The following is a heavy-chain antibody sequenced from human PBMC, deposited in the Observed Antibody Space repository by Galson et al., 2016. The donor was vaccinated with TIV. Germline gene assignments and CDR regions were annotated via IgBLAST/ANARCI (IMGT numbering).Heavy chain of an antibody. J-gene: IGHJ3*01. V-gene: IGHV6-1*01. CDR3: ARAAGRKGATCHATCESFDF. CDR2: TYCRSRCYY. Sequence: CAISGDSVSSNSAAWNWIRQSPSRGLEWLGRTYCRSRCYYDYAVSVKSRITIESGTSKNQFSLQLNSVTSEDTAVYYCARAAGRKGATCHATCESFDFWGQGTKVTVSS. D-gene: IGHD3-10*01. CDR1: GDSVSSNSAA.